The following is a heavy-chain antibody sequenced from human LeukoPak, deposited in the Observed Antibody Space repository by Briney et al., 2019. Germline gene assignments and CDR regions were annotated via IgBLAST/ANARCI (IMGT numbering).Heavy chain of an antibody. Sequence: SETLSLTCTVSGGSISSYYWSWIRQPAGKGLEWIGRIYTSGSTNYIPSLKSRVTMSVDTSKNQFSLKLSSVTAADTAVYYCAGYARSGYWAYYYYYMDVWGKGTTVTVSS. CDR1: GGSISSYY. D-gene: IGHD3-3*01. CDR3: AGYARSGYWAYYYYYMDV. V-gene: IGHV4-4*07. CDR2: IYTSGST. J-gene: IGHJ6*03.